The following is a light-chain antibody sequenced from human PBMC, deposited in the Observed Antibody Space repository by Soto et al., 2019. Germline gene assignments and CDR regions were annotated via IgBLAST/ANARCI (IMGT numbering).Light chain of an antibody. CDR1: NIGSKN. Sequence: SYELTQPPSVSVAPGQTARITCAGNNIGSKNVHCYQQKPGQAPTLVVYDDRSRPSGIPERLSGSNSGNTSTLTISRVEAADEADSYCQVLDSSSDHVIFGGGTKLTVL. V-gene: IGLV3-21*02. CDR3: QVLDSSSDHVI. CDR2: DDR. J-gene: IGLJ2*01.